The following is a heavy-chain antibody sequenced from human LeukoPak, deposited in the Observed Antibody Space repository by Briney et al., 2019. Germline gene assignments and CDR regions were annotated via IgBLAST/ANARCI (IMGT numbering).Heavy chain of an antibody. D-gene: IGHD5-12*01. CDR3: ARASGYDYLQIDY. J-gene: IGHJ4*02. Sequence: GASVKVSCKTSGYTFTGYYILWVRQAPGQGLEWMGWINPNSGGTNYAQKFQGRVTMTRDTSISTAYMELSRLRSDDTAVYYCARASGYDYLQIDYWGQGTLVTVSS. V-gene: IGHV1-2*02. CDR1: GYTFTGYY. CDR2: INPNSGGT.